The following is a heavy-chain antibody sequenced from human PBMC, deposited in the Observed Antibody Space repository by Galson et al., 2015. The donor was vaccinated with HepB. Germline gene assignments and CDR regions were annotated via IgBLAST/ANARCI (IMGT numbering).Heavy chain of an antibody. CDR1: GFTFSSYS. J-gene: IGHJ4*02. Sequence: SLRLSCAASGFTFSSYSMNWVRQAPGKGLEWVSYISSSSSTIYYADSVKGRFTISRDNAKNSLYLQMNSLRDEDTAVYYCARDAGYYYDSSGHDKPTRHDTGFDYWGQGTLVTVSS. D-gene: IGHD3-22*01. V-gene: IGHV3-48*02. CDR3: ARDAGYYYDSSGHDKPTRHDTGFDY. CDR2: ISSSSSTI.